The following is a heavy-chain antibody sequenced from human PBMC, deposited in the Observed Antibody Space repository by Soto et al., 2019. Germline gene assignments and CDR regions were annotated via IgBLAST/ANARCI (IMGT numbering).Heavy chain of an antibody. CDR1: GYTFTGYY. D-gene: IGHD3-22*01. Sequence: SVKVSCKASGYTFTGYYMHWVRQAPGQGLEWMGWINPNSGGTNYAQKFQGRVTMTRDTSISTAYMELSRLRSDDTAVYYCARAPEFDYYDSSGYSVPYRYWGQGTLVTVSS. CDR2: INPNSGGT. CDR3: ARAPEFDYYDSSGYSVPYRY. J-gene: IGHJ4*02. V-gene: IGHV1-2*02.